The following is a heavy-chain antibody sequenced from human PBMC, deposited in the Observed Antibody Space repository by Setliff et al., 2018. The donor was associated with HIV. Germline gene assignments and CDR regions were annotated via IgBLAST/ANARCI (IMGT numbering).Heavy chain of an antibody. J-gene: IGHJ4*03. CDR1: GYIFTGFG. CDR3: VRNESSYYDSSGYLVFDH. Sequence: VASVKVSCKTSGYIFTGFGLTWVRQAPGQGLEWMGWISAYNGNRNYAQKVQDRVTMTTDTSTRTAYMERMSLRSDDTAVYYCVRNESSYYDSSGYLVFDHWGQGTMVTVSS. D-gene: IGHD3-22*01. CDR2: ISAYNGNR. V-gene: IGHV1-18*01.